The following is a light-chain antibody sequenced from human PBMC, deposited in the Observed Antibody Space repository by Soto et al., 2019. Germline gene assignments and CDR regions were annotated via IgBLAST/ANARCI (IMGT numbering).Light chain of an antibody. J-gene: IGKJ3*01. V-gene: IGKV3-11*01. CDR1: QSISSY. Sequence: EIVLTQSPATLSLSPGERATLSCRASQSISSYLAWYQHKPGQAPRLLIYDASNWATGIPARFIGSGSGTDFTLTINSLEPEDFAIYYCQQRTNWPLTFGPGTKVDIK. CDR3: QQRTNWPLT. CDR2: DAS.